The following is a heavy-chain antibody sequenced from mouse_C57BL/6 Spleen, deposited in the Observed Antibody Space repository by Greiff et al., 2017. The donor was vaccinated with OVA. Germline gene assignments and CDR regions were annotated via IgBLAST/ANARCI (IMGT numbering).Heavy chain of an antibody. CDR2: IDPETGGT. D-gene: IGHD1-2*01. CDR3: TRSGYLLHFDD. CDR1: GYTFTDYE. J-gene: IGHJ2*01. V-gene: IGHV1-15*01. Sequence: QVQLQQSGAELVRPGASVTLSCKASGYTFTDYEMHWVKQTPVHGLEWIGAIDPETGGTAYNQKFKGKAILTADKSSSTAYMELRSLTSEDSAVYYCTRSGYLLHFDDWGQGTTRTVSS.